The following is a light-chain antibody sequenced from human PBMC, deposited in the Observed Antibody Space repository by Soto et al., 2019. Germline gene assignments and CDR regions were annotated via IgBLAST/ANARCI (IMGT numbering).Light chain of an antibody. V-gene: IGLV2-14*01. CDR1: SSDVGGYNY. J-gene: IGLJ1*01. Sequence: QAVLTQPASVSGSPGQSITISSTGTSSDVGGYNYVSWYQQHPGKAPKLMIYEVSNRPSGVSNRFSGSKSGNTASLTISGLQAEDEADYYCSSYTSSSTNVFGTGTKVTVL. CDR3: SSYTSSSTNV. CDR2: EVS.